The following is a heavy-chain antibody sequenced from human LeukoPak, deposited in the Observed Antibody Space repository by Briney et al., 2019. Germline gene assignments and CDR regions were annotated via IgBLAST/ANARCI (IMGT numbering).Heavy chain of an antibody. CDR1: GGSVSSTSHH. J-gene: IGHJ6*03. CDR3: ARDGLGYSYFYYMDV. D-gene: IGHD5-18*01. Sequence: SETLSLTCTVSGGSVSSTSHHWDWIRQPPGQGLEWIGSIFYSGSTYYSPSLKSRVTISVDTSKNQFSLKLSSVTAADTAVYYCARDGLGYSYFYYMDVWGKGTTVTVSS. V-gene: IGHV4-39*07. CDR2: IFYSGST.